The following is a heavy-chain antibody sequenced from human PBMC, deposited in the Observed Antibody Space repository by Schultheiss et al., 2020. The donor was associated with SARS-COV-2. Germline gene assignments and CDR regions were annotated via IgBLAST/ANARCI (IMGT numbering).Heavy chain of an antibody. V-gene: IGHV4-61*01. CDR3: SNWNGQLYGMDV. CDR2: IYYSGST. D-gene: IGHD1-1*01. Sequence: SETLSLTSTVSGGSISSGYYWGWIRQPPGKGLEWIGYIYYSGSTNYNPSLKSRVTISVDTSKNQFSLKLSSVTAADTAVYYCSNWNGQLYGMDVWGQGTTVTVSS. J-gene: IGHJ6*02. CDR1: GGSISSGYY.